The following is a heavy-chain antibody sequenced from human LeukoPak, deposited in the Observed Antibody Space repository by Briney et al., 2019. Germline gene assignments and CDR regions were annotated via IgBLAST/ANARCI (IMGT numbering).Heavy chain of an antibody. V-gene: IGHV3-15*01. Sequence: GGSLRLSCAASGFTFSSYAMGWVRQAPGKGLEWVGRIKSKTDGGTTDYAAPVKGRFTISRDDSKNTLYLQMNGLKTEDTAVYYCTTTRKTNWGLEDAFDIWGQGTMVTVSS. J-gene: IGHJ3*02. CDR1: GFTFSSYA. CDR2: IKSKTDGGTT. CDR3: TTTRKTNWGLEDAFDI. D-gene: IGHD7-27*01.